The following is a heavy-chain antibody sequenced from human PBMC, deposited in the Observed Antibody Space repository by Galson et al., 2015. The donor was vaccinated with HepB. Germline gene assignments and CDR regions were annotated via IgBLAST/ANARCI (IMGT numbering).Heavy chain of an antibody. J-gene: IGHJ4*02. Sequence: ETLSLTCAVYGGSFSDYYWSWIRQPPGKGLEWIGEIKHSGSTNYQPSLKSRVTISVDTSKNEFSLKLSSLTAADTAVYYCARVGVSKFGGVLVVPYYFDYWGQGTLVTVSS. CDR1: GGSFSDYY. CDR3: ARVGVSKFGGVLVVPYYFDY. V-gene: IGHV4-34*01. CDR2: IKHSGST. D-gene: IGHD3-16*02.